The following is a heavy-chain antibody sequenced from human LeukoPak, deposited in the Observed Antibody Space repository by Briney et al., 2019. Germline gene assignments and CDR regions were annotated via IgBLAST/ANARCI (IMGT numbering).Heavy chain of an antibody. V-gene: IGHV3-30*04. CDR1: GFTFSSYA. Sequence: PGGSLRLSCAASGFTFSSYAMHWVRQAPGKGLEWVAVISYDGSNKYYADSVKDRFTISRDNSKNTLYLQMNSLRAEDTAVYYCARDVRSGYDDYYYGMDVWGQGTTVTVSS. D-gene: IGHD5-12*01. J-gene: IGHJ6*02. CDR3: ARDVRSGYDDYYYGMDV. CDR2: ISYDGSNK.